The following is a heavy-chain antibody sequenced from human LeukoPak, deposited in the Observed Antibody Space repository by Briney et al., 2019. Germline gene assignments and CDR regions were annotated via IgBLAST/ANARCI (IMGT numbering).Heavy chain of an antibody. CDR2: IYYSGST. D-gene: IGHD7-27*01. CDR3: ARESGDRYYFDY. J-gene: IGHJ4*02. Sequence: SETLSLTCTVSGGSISSYYWSWIRQPPGKGLEWIGYIYYSGSTSYNPSLKSRVTMSVDTSKNQFSLKLSSVTAADTAVYYCARESGDRYYFDYWGQGTLVTVSS. V-gene: IGHV4-59*01. CDR1: GGSISSYY.